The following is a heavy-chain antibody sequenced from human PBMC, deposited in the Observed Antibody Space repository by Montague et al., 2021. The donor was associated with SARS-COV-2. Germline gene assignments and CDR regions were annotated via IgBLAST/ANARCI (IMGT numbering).Heavy chain of an antibody. Sequence: SLRLSCAASGFTLSTFWMTWVRQVPGNGLEWVAHIKQDGSEKYYXDSVKGRFTISRDNAKNSLYLQLDSLGAEDTAVYYCARGYDNSGYQYWGQGTLVTVSS. J-gene: IGHJ4*02. V-gene: IGHV3-7*03. D-gene: IGHD3-22*01. CDR3: ARGYDNSGYQY. CDR2: IKQDGSEK. CDR1: GFTLSTFW.